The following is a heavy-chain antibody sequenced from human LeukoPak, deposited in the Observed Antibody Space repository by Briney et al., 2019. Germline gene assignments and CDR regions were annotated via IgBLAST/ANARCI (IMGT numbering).Heavy chain of an antibody. J-gene: IGHJ6*02. V-gene: IGHV1-8*01. Sequence: ASVRVSCKTSGYTFTNYDINWVRQATGQGLEWMGWMNPNSGNTSYAQKFQGRVTMTRDTSTSTVYMELSSLRSEDTAVYYCASYYYDSSGYPYAYYYYGMDVWGQGTTVTVSS. CDR1: GYTFTNYD. CDR2: MNPNSGNT. CDR3: ASYYYDSSGYPYAYYYYGMDV. D-gene: IGHD3-22*01.